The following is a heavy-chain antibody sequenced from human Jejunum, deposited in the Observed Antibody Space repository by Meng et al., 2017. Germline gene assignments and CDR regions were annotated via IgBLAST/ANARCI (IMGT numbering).Heavy chain of an antibody. Sequence: QLRLLQPSPGLLHPLAFLSLSSVTPGGSIHSGNWWRSGRESPGKGLEWSAASQHVWVTIASTNYNPSLMSRVTISEDKPNNRFSLKLRSMTAADTAVYFCATSQTVGALGTTTFDYWGQGILVTVSS. CDR3: ATSQTVGALGTTTFDY. CDR2: SQHVWVTIAST. V-gene: IGHV4-4*02. CDR1: GGSIHSGNW. D-gene: IGHD1-26*01. J-gene: IGHJ4*02.